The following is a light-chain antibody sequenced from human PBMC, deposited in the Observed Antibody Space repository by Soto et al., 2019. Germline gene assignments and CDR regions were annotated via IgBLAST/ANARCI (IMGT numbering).Light chain of an antibody. V-gene: IGLV3-21*02. Sequence: SYELTQPPSVSVAPGQTARITCGGNNIEIKSVHWYQQKPGQAPVLVVYDDGDRTTGIPERFSGSKSGNTATLTTSRVEAGDEADYYCQVWDSSSFYVFGTGTKLTVL. CDR3: QVWDSSSFYV. J-gene: IGLJ1*01. CDR2: DDG. CDR1: NIEIKS.